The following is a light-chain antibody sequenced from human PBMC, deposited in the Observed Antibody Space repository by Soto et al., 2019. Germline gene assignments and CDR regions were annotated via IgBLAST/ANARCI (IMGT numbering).Light chain of an antibody. V-gene: IGLV2-11*01. CDR3: CLYAVTFYV. Sequence: QSALTQPRSVSGSPGQSVTISCTGTSSDVGTYDFVSWYQQHPGKAPRLMIFDVSERPSGVPDRFSGSKSGNTASLTFSGLQAEDEADYFCCLYAVTFYVFGTGTKLTV. J-gene: IGLJ1*01. CDR1: SSDVGTYDF. CDR2: DVS.